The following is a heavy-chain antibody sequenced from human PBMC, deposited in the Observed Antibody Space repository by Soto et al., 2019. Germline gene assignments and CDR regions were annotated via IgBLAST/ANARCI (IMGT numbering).Heavy chain of an antibody. V-gene: IGHV3-30*03. CDR1: GFTFSHYV. Sequence: VQLVESGGGVVQPGRSLRLSCAASGFTFSHYVIHWVRQAPGKGLEWLAVISYDGSNKHYADSVKGRFTVSRDNSKSTLYLQMNSLRAEDTAVYFCARYSGKYQGPIDYWGQGTLVTVSS. J-gene: IGHJ4*02. D-gene: IGHD1-26*01. CDR3: ARYSGKYQGPIDY. CDR2: ISYDGSNK.